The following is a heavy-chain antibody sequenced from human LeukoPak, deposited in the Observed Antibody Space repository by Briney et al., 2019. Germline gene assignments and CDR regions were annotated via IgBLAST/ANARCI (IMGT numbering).Heavy chain of an antibody. J-gene: IGHJ4*02. CDR2: IKQDGSEK. V-gene: IGHV3-7*03. CDR1: GFTFSSYW. CDR3: AADRVFGELLSPLDY. D-gene: IGHD3-10*01. Sequence: GGSLRLSCAASGFTFSSYWMSWVRQAPGEGLEWVANIKQDGSEKYYVDSVKGRFTISRDNAKNSLYLQMNSLRAEDTAVYYCAADRVFGELLSPLDYWGQGTLVTVSS.